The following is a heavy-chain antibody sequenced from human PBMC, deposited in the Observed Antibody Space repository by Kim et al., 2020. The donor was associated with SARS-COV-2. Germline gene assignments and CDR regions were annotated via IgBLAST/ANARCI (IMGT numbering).Heavy chain of an antibody. CDR3: ARDKIGVSDPYDY. J-gene: IGHJ4*02. V-gene: IGHV7-4-1*02. Sequence: AQGFTGRFVFTWDTSVSTAYLQISSLKAEDTAIYYCARDKIGVSDPYDYWGQGTPVTVSS. D-gene: IGHD3-22*01.